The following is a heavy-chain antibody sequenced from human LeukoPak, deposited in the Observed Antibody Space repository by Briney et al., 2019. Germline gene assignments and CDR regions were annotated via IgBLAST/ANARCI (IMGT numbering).Heavy chain of an antibody. J-gene: IGHJ6*04. Sequence: SGGSMRLSCAASGFTFSSNTMSWVRQTPAMGLEWVSAISGSGGTTYYADSLKGRFTISRDNSKNTLYLQMNSLRAEDTAVYYCAKAPADYCSSTSSSDVWGKGTTVTVSS. CDR2: ISGSGGTT. CDR3: AKAPADYCSSTSSSDV. V-gene: IGHV3-23*01. D-gene: IGHD2-2*01. CDR1: GFTFSSNT.